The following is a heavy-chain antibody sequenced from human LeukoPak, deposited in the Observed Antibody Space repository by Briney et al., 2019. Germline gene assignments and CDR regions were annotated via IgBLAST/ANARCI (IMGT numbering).Heavy chain of an antibody. CDR2: INHSGST. J-gene: IGHJ4*02. V-gene: IGHV4-34*01. Sequence: SETLSLTCAVYGGSFSGYYWSWIRQPPGKGLEWIGEINHSGSTNYNPSLKSRVTISVDTSKNQFSLKLSSVTAADTAVYYCARGLPSSWYRAGSFDYWGQGTLVTVSS. CDR3: ARGLPSSWYRAGSFDY. CDR1: GGSFSGYY. D-gene: IGHD6-13*01.